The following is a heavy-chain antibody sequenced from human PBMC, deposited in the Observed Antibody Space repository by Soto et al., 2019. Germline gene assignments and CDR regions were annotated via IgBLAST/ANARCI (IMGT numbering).Heavy chain of an antibody. V-gene: IGHV3-49*03. Sequence: GGSLILSCTGYGFTFGDYSMSWFRQAPGKGLEWVGFITSKRYGGTTEYAASVKGRFTISRDDSKSIAYLQMNSLKTEDTAVYFCSRLPPSKYTISPFDPWGQGTLVTVSS. D-gene: IGHD2-2*02. J-gene: IGHJ5*02. CDR2: ITSKRYGGTT. CDR3: SRLPPSKYTISPFDP. CDR1: GFTFGDYS.